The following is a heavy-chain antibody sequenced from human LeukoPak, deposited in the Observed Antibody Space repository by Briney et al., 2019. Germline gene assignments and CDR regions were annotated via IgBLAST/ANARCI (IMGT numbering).Heavy chain of an antibody. Sequence: GGSLRLSCVASGFTFSTYAIHWVRQAPGKGLEWVAVVSKDGNTKYYADSVKGRFTISRDNSKNTLYLQVNSLRAEDTSVYSCARGIQPPKYYGSGSDTFDIWGQGTMVTVSS. CDR2: VSKDGNTK. CDR1: GFTFSTYA. V-gene: IGHV3-30*04. CDR3: ARGIQPPKYYGSGSDTFDI. D-gene: IGHD3-10*01. J-gene: IGHJ3*02.